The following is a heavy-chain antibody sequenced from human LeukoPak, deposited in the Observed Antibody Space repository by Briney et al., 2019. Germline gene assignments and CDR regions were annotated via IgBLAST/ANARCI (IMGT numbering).Heavy chain of an antibody. CDR1: GFTFSHYW. J-gene: IGHJ4*02. V-gene: IGHV3-74*01. Sequence: GGSLRLSCAAFGFTFSHYWMHWVRQAPGKGLVWLSRISSDGSSTTYADSVKGRFTVSRDNAKNTLYLQMNSLRAEDTAVYYCARAPESLSSSDYWGQGTLVTVSS. CDR3: ARAPESLSSSDY. CDR2: ISSDGSST. D-gene: IGHD3-10*01.